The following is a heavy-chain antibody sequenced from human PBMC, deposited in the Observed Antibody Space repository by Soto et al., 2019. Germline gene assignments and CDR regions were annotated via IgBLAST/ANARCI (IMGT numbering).Heavy chain of an antibody. CDR1: GGSISSGGYY. D-gene: IGHD3-9*01. V-gene: IGHV4-31*03. CDR3: ARAYKYYDILTGYYKGDAFDI. J-gene: IGHJ3*02. CDR2: IYYSGST. Sequence: SETLSLTCTVSGGSISSGGYYWSWIRQHPGKGLEWIGYIYYSGSTYYNPSLKSRVTISVDTSKNQFSLKLSSVTAADTAVYYCARAYKYYDILTGYYKGDAFDIWGQGTMVTVSS.